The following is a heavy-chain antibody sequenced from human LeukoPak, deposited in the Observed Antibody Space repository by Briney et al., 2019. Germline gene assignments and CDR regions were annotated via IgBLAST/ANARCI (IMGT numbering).Heavy chain of an antibody. V-gene: IGHV4-30-2*01. D-gene: IGHD3-3*01. J-gene: IGHJ4*02. CDR2: IYHSGST. CDR3: ARGGYDFLSGYYPFDY. CDR1: GGSISSGGYY. Sequence: SETLSLTCTVSGGSISSGGYYWSWIRQPPGKGLEWIGYIYHSGSTYYSPSLKSRVTISVDKSKNQFSLKLNSVTAADTAVYYCARGGYDFLSGYYPFDYWGQGTLVTVSS.